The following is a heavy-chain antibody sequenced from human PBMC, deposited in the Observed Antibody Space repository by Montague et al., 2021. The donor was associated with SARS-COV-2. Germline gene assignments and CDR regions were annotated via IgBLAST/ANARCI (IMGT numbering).Heavy chain of an antibody. CDR1: GASISSRSYY. J-gene: IGHJ6*02. V-gene: IGHV4-39*07. Sequence: SETLSLTCTVSGASISSRSYYWSWIRQPPGKGLEWIGETNHSGSTNYNPSLKGRVTISVDTSKNQFSLKLSSVTAADTAVYYCARVRYYGSGTSLGMDVWGQGTTVTVSS. CDR2: TNHSGST. D-gene: IGHD3-10*01. CDR3: ARVRYYGSGTSLGMDV.